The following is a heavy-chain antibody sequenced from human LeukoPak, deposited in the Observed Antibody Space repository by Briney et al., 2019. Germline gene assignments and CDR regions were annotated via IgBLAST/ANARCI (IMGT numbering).Heavy chain of an antibody. CDR1: GFTLSSCS. CDR2: ISRSSGYV. Sequence: GGSLRLSCAASGFTLSSCSMNWVRQAPGKGLEWVSSISRSSGYVFHADSMKGRFTVSRDNSKNSLYLQMNTLRAEDTAVYYCARFPERSSTGSIDFWGQGNLVTGSS. CDR3: ARFPERSSTGSIDF. J-gene: IGHJ4*02. V-gene: IGHV3-21*01. D-gene: IGHD2-2*01.